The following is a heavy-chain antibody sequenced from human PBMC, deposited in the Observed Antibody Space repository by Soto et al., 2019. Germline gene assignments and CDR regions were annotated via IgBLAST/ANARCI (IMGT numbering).Heavy chain of an antibody. V-gene: IGHV3-64D*08. CDR3: VGGALRASSIAARPGYYFDY. CDR2: ISSNGGST. Sequence: PGGSLRLSCSASGFTFSSYAMHWVRQAPGKGLEYVSAISSNGGSTYYADSVKGRFTISRDNSKNTLYLQMSSLRAEDTAVYYCVGGALRASSIAARPGYYFDYWGQGTLVTVSS. D-gene: IGHD6-6*01. CDR1: GFTFSSYA. J-gene: IGHJ4*02.